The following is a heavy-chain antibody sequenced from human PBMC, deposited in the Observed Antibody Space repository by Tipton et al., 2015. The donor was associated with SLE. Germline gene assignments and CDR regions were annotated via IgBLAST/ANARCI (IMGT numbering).Heavy chain of an antibody. J-gene: IGHJ5*02. CDR2: IFHSGTT. Sequence: TLSLTCVVSGDSLSSDYWWTWVRQSPGKGLEWIGEIFHSGTTNYNPSLASRLVISVDNSKNQFSLKLTSMTAADTAVYYCARGAQEGRRWLQPTPNNWFDPWGQGTLVTVSS. V-gene: IGHV4-4*02. CDR1: GDSLSSDYW. D-gene: IGHD5-24*01. CDR3: ARGAQEGRRWLQPTPNNWFDP.